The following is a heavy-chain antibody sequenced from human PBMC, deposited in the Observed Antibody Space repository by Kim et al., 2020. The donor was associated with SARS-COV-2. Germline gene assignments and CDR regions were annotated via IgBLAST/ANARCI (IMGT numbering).Heavy chain of an antibody. Sequence: GGSLRLSCAASGFTFSSYWMSWVRQAPGKGLEWVANIKQDGSEKYYVDSVKGRFPISRDNAKNSLYLQMNSLRAEDTAVYYCARDGRRCSSCPDYWGQGTLVTVSS. V-gene: IGHV3-7*03. CDR3: ARDGRRCSSCPDY. D-gene: IGHD6-13*01. J-gene: IGHJ4*02. CDR2: IKQDGSEK. CDR1: GFTFSSYW.